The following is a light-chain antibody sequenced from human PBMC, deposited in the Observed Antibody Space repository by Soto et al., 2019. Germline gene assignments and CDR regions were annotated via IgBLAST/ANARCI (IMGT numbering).Light chain of an antibody. CDR1: QSVSSN. Sequence: EIVMTQSPGNLSVSPGERATLSCRASQSVSSNLAWYQQKPGQAPRLLIYGASTRAIGIPARFSGSGSGTEFTLTIRSLQSEDLAVYYCQQYTNWPPLTFGGGTKVEIK. CDR3: QQYTNWPPLT. CDR2: GAS. V-gene: IGKV3-15*01. J-gene: IGKJ4*01.